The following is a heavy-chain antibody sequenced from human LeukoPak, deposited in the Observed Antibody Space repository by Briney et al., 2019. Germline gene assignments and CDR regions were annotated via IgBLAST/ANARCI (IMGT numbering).Heavy chain of an antibody. CDR1: GFSFSSYE. CDR2: ISSGSSTI. CDR3: ARYGDYVVGYFDY. V-gene: IGHV3-48*03. D-gene: IGHD4-17*01. Sequence: GGSLRLSCAASGFSFSSYEMSWVRQAPGRGLEWISYISSGSSTIYYADSVGGRFTVSRDNAKNPLYLQMNSLRAEDTAVYYCARYGDYVVGYFDYWGQGALVTVSS. J-gene: IGHJ4*02.